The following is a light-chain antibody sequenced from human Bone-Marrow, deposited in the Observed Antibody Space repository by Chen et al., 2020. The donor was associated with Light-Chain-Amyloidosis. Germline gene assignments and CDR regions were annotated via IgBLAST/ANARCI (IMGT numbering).Light chain of an antibody. CDR1: SSDVGSYNL. J-gene: IGLJ3*02. Sequence: QSALTQPASVSGSPGHSITIPCTGTSSDVGSYNLVSWYQQHPGKAPKLIIYEGTKRPSGVSNRFSGSKSGNTASLTISGLQAEDEADYYCCSYAGSSTLVFGGGTKLTVL. V-gene: IGLV2-23*01. CDR3: CSYAGSSTLV. CDR2: EGT.